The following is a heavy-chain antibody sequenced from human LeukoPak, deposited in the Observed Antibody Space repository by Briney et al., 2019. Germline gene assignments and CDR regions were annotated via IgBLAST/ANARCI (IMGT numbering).Heavy chain of an antibody. V-gene: IGHV6-1*01. CDR3: AREPEYYYDSSGYSYFDY. D-gene: IGHD3-22*01. Sequence: SSYAISWVRQAPGPAREGPGRTYYRSKWYNDYAVSVKSRITINPDTSKNQSSLQLNSVTPEDTAVYYCAREPEYYYDSSGYSYFDYWGQGTLVTVSS. J-gene: IGHJ4*02. CDR2: TYYRSKWYN. CDR1: SSYA.